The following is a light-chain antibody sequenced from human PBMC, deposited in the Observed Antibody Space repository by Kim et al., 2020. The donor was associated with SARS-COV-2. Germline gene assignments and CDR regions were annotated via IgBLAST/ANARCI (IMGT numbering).Light chain of an antibody. J-gene: IGKJ4*01. V-gene: IGKV1-5*01. CDR1: QSISTS. Sequence: DIQMTQSPATLAASVGDRVSITCRASQSISTSLAWYQQKPGKAPDLLARDASNLEDGVPSRFSGSGSGTQFTLTINNLQPDDYATYYCHQYNDYSALTFGGGTKVDIK. CDR3: HQYNDYSALT. CDR2: DAS.